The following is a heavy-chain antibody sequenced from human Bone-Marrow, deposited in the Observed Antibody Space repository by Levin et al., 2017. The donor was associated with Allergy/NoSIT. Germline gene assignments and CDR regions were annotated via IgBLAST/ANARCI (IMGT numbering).Heavy chain of an antibody. Sequence: SGGSLRLSCAASGFTVSSNYMSWVRQAPGKGPEWVSVIYSGGSTYYADSVKGRFTISRDNSKNTLYLQMNSLRAEDTAVYYCARGWFGELLSHWGQGPLVTVSS. CDR1: GFTVSSNY. CDR2: IYSGGST. CDR3: ARGWFGELLSH. J-gene: IGHJ4*02. V-gene: IGHV3-53*01. D-gene: IGHD3-10*01.